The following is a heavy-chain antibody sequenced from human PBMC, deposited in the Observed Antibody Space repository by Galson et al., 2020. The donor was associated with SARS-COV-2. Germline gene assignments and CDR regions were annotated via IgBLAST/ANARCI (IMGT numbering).Heavy chain of an antibody. CDR2: ITHNGIT. V-gene: IGHV4-34*01. Sequence: SETLSLTCAVYGGSFSGYYWSWIRQSPGRGLEWIGDITHNGITNYNPYLNSRITMSVDTWTNQFSLKVTAVTAADTAVFYCAKGKGMYSFAGGLGLFATGPTTDNDGNGRDSWGQGTRVSVSA. J-gene: IGHJ5*01. CDR3: AKGKGMYSFAGGLGLFATGPTTDNDGNGRDS. D-gene: IGHD3-16*01. CDR1: GGSFSGYY.